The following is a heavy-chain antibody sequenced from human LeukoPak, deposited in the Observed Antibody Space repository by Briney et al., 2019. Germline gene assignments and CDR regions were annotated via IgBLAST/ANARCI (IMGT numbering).Heavy chain of an antibody. D-gene: IGHD4-17*01. J-gene: IGHJ4*02. Sequence: PSGTLSLTCAVYGGSFSGYYWSWIRQPPGKGLEWIGEINHSGSTNYNPSLKSRVTISVDTSKNQFSLKLSSVTAADTAVYYCARIYGDYDYWGQGTLVTVSS. V-gene: IGHV4-34*01. CDR2: INHSGST. CDR1: GGSFSGYY. CDR3: ARIYGDYDY.